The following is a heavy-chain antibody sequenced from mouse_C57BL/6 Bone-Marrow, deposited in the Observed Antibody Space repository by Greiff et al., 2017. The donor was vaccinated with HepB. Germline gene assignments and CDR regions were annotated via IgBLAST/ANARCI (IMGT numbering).Heavy chain of an antibody. V-gene: IGHV7-1*01. J-gene: IGHJ3*01. D-gene: IGHD3-2*02. CDR2: SRNKANDYTT. CDR1: GFTFSDFY. CDR3: ASDSSGYGFAY. Sequence: EVQVVDSGGGLVQSGRSLRLSCATSGFTFSDFYMEWVRQAPGKGLEWIAASRNKANDYTTEYSASVKGRFIVSRDTSQSILYLQMNALRAEDTAIYYCASDSSGYGFAYWGQGTLVTVSA.